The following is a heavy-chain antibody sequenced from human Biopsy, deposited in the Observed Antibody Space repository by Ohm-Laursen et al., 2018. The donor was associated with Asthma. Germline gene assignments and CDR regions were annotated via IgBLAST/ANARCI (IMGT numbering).Heavy chain of an antibody. V-gene: IGHV1-3*04. Sequence: ASVKVSCKASGYNFISFAIHWVRQAPGQRLEWMGWVNTGNGDTKYSQKFQGRVTITRDTFASTAYMELRILRSEDTATYYCARTYYDFLTGQVKDVFGVWGQGTMVTVSS. CDR1: GYNFISFA. CDR3: ARTYYDFLTGQVKDVFGV. J-gene: IGHJ3*01. D-gene: IGHD3-9*01. CDR2: VNTGNGDT.